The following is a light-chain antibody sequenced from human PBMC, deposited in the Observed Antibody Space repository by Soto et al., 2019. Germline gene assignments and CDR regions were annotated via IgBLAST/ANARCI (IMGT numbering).Light chain of an antibody. Sequence: EFVLTQSPGTLSLSPGERATLSCRASQTVRNNYLAWYQQKPGQAPRLLIYDASSRATGIPDRFSGGGSGTDVTLTIRRLEPEEFAVYYCQQFSSYPLTFGGGTKVEIK. V-gene: IGKV3-20*01. CDR1: QTVRNNY. CDR3: QQFSSYPLT. J-gene: IGKJ4*01. CDR2: DAS.